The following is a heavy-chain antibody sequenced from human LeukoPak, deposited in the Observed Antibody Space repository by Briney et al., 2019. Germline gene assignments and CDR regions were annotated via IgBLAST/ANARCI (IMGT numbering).Heavy chain of an antibody. CDR1: GYTFTGYY. Sequence: ASVKVSCKASGYTFTGYYMHWVRQAPGQGLEWMGWINPNSGGTNYAQKFQGRVTMTRDTSISTAYMELSRLRSDDTAVYYCARDCRMAARSGHWFDPWGQGTLVTVSS. V-gene: IGHV1-2*02. CDR3: ARDCRMAARSGHWFDP. CDR2: INPNSGGT. D-gene: IGHD6-6*01. J-gene: IGHJ5*02.